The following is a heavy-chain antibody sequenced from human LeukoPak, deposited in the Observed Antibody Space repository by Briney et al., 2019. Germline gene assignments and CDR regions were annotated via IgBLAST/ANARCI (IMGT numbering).Heavy chain of an antibody. D-gene: IGHD1-7*01. Sequence: PSETLSLTCAVYGGSFSGYYWSWIRQPPGKGLEWIGEINHSGSTNYNPSLKSRVTISVDTSKNQFSLKLSSVTAADTAVYYCARRRTSNWFDPWGQGTLVTVSS. CDR1: GGSFSGYY. CDR3: ARRRTSNWFDP. J-gene: IGHJ5*02. V-gene: IGHV4-34*01. CDR2: INHSGST.